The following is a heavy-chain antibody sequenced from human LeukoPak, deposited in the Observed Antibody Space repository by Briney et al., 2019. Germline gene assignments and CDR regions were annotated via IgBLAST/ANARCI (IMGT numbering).Heavy chain of an antibody. V-gene: IGHV1-2*02. J-gene: IGHJ4*02. CDR3: ARDPVLLWFGELFPTRLPGPN. CDR2: INPNSGGT. Sequence: ASLKVSCKASGYTFTGYYMHWVRQAPGQGLEWMGWINPNSGGTNYAQKFQGRVTMTRDTSISTAYMELSRLRSDDTAVYYCARDPVLLWFGELFPTRLPGPNWGQGTLVTVSS. CDR1: GYTFTGYY. D-gene: IGHD3-10*01.